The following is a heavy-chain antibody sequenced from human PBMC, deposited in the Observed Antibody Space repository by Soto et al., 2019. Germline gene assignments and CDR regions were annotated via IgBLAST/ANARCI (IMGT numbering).Heavy chain of an antibody. J-gene: IGHJ6*02. D-gene: IGHD6-25*01. V-gene: IGHV3-30*18. CDR3: AKDRRPNYSYGMDV. CDR1: GFTFSSYG. CDR2: ISYDGSNK. Sequence: QVQLVESGGGVVQPGRSLRLSCAASGFTFSSYGMHWVRQAPGKGLEWVAVISYDGSNKYYADSVKGRFTISRDNSKNTLYLHMNSQRAEDTAVYYCAKDRRPNYSYGMDVWGQGTTVTVSS.